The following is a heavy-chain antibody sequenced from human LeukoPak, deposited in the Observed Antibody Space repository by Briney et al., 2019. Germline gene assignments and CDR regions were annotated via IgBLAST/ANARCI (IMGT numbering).Heavy chain of an antibody. V-gene: IGHV3-23*01. CDR2: ISGPGGST. J-gene: IGHJ4*02. Sequence: GGSLRLSCAASGFTFSNYAMSWVRQAPGKGLEWVSAISGPGGSTYYADSVKGRFTISRDNSKNTLYLQMNSLRGEDTAVYYCAKAPRGGGCWGQGTLVTVSS. CDR3: AKAPRGGGC. CDR1: GFTFSNYA. D-gene: IGHD3-16*01.